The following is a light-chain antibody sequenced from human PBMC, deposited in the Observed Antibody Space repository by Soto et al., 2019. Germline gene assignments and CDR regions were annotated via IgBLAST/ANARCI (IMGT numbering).Light chain of an antibody. CDR3: SSYTSSSTQV. CDR1: NSDVGGYNY. V-gene: IGLV2-14*01. J-gene: IGLJ1*01. Sequence: QSALTQPASVSGSPGQSITISCTGTNSDVGGYNYVSWVQQHPGKAPKLMIYEVSNRPSGVSNRFSGSKSGNTASLTISGLQAEDEADYYCSSYTSSSTQVFGTGTKLNVL. CDR2: EVS.